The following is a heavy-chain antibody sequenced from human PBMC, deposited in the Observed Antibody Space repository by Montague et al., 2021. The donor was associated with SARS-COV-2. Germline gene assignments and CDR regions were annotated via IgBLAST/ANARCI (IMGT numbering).Heavy chain of an antibody. CDR3: AKAITYYHRYGYAFHI. D-gene: IGHD3-10*01. CDR1: GFTFSSYA. V-gene: IGHV3-23*01. J-gene: IGHJ3*02. Sequence: LRLSCAASGFTFSSYAMSWVRQAPGKGLEWVSGISFSGDSTYYADSVKGRFTISRDNSKNTLYLQMNSLRAEDTAVYYCAKAITYYHRYGYAFHIWGQGTMVTVSS. CDR2: ISFSGDST.